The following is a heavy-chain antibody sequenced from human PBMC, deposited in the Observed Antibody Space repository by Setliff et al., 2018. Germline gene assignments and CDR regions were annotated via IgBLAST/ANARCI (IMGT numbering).Heavy chain of an antibody. D-gene: IGHD2-2*01. CDR1: GGTFSSYA. CDR3: ARDRGVFVVVPANVETAFDP. Sequence: ASVKVSCKASGGTFSSYAISWVRQAPGQGLEWMGGIIPIFGTANYAQKFQGRVTITTDESTSTAYMELSSLRSDDTAEYYCARDRGVFVVVPANVETAFDPWGQGTLVTVSS. CDR2: IIPIFGTA. V-gene: IGHV1-69*05. J-gene: IGHJ5*02.